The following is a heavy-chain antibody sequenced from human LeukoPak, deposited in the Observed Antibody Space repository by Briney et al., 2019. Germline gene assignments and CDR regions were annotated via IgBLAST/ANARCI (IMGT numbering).Heavy chain of an antibody. V-gene: IGHV1-2*02. J-gene: IGHJ5*02. D-gene: IGHD4-11*01. CDR1: GYTFTGYY. CDR3: ARENDYSNYVT. Sequence: GASVTVSFKASGYTFTGYYMHWVRQAPGQGLEWMGWINPNSGGTNYAQKFQGRVTMTRDTSISTAYMELSRLRSDDTAVYYCARENDYSNYVTWGQGTLVTVSS. CDR2: INPNSGGT.